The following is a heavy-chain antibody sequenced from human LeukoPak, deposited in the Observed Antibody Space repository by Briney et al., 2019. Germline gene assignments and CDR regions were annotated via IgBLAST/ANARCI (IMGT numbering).Heavy chain of an antibody. CDR2: IGAYNGNT. CDR1: GYTFTSYG. CDR3: AREAGGIEWLLFNNYYYYGMDV. V-gene: IGHV1-18*01. Sequence: AASVKVSCKASGYTFTSYGISWVRQAPGQGLEWMGWIGAYNGNTNYAQKLQGRVTMTTDTSTSTAYMELRSLRSDDTAVYYCAREAGGIEWLLFNNYYYYGMDVWGQGTTVTVSS. J-gene: IGHJ6*02. D-gene: IGHD3-3*01.